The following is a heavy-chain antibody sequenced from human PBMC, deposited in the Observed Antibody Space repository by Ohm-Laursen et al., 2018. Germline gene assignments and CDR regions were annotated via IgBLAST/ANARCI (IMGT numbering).Heavy chain of an antibody. CDR2: IKPDGSEK. D-gene: IGHD2-21*01. Sequence: SLRLSCAASAFSLTASNMNWVRQAPGKGLEWVANIKPDGSEKNYVDSVKGRFTISRDNAKNSLYLHMNSLRAEDTAVYYCAREYYGGNRFFDYWGQGVLVTVSS. V-gene: IGHV3-7*01. J-gene: IGHJ4*02. CDR1: AFSLTASN. CDR3: AREYYGGNRFFDY.